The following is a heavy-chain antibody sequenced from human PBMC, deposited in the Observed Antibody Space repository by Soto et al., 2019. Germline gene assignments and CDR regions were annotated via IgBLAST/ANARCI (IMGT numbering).Heavy chain of an antibody. V-gene: IGHV3-33*01. D-gene: IGHD6-13*01. J-gene: IGHJ6*03. CDR1: GFTFSSYG. Sequence: QVQLVESGGGVVQPGRSLRLSCAASGFTFSSYGMHWVRQAPGKGLEWVAVIWYDGSNKYYADSVKGRFTISRDNSKNTLYLEVNSLRAEDTAVYYCARVEPQLVPFRGSGGRFYYYYMDVWRKGITVTVSS. CDR2: IWYDGSNK. CDR3: ARVEPQLVPFRGSGGRFYYYYMDV.